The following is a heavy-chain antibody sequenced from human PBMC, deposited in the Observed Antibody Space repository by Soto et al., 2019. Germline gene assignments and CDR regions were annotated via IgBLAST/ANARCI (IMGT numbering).Heavy chain of an antibody. J-gene: IGHJ4*02. Sequence: SETLSLTCSVSGGSISTVGHYWTWIRQPPGKGLEWIGSIYHTGSTYYSKSLRSRLTMSVDTSKSQFSLRLGSVTAADTAGYYCARAAGTLRSRNCDYWGQGSLVTVSS. V-gene: IGHV4-31*03. CDR3: ARAAGTLRSRNCDY. CDR2: IYHTGST. CDR1: GGSISTVGHY. D-gene: IGHD6-13*01.